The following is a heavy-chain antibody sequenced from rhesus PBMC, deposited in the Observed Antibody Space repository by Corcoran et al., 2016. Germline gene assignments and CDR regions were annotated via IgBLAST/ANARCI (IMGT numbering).Heavy chain of an antibody. CDR3: ASPGYSSGWSSAFDF. CDR2: IYGSSGST. D-gene: IGHD6S26*01. CDR1: GYSIISNY. J-gene: IGHJ3*01. Sequence: QVQLQESGPGLVKPSETLSLTCSASGYSIISNYWSWIRQHPGKVLEWIGYIYGSSGSTYYNPSLESRVTISTDTSKHPFSLRLSSVTAADTAVYYCASPGYSSGWSSAFDFWGQGLRVTVSS. V-gene: IGHV4-147*01.